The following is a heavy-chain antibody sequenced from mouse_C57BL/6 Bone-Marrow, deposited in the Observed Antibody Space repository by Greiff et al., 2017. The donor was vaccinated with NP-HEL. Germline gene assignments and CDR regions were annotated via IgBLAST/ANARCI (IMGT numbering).Heavy chain of an antibody. J-gene: IGHJ3*01. D-gene: IGHD2-10*02. CDR2: IDPSDSYT. CDR1: GYTFTSYW. Sequence: QVQLQQSGAELVMPGASVKLSCKASGYTFTSYWMHWVKQRPGQGLEWIGEIDPSDSYTNYNQKFKGKSTLTVDKSSSTAYMQLSSLTAEDSAVYYCARAIRSSSMAWCAYWGQGTLVTVSA. CDR3: ARAIRSSSMAWCAY. V-gene: IGHV1-69*01.